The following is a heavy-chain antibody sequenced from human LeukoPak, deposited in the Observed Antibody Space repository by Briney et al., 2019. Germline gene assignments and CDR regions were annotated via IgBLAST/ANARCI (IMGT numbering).Heavy chain of an antibody. CDR2: ISGSGGST. D-gene: IGHD3-22*01. Sequence: GGSLRLFCAASGFTFSSYAMSWVRQAPGKGLEWVSAISGSGGSTYYADSVKGRFTISRDNSKNTLYLQMNSLRAEDTAVYYCANTQGRAYYDSSGSWGQGTLVTVSS. J-gene: IGHJ5*02. V-gene: IGHV3-23*01. CDR1: GFTFSSYA. CDR3: ANTQGRAYYDSSGS.